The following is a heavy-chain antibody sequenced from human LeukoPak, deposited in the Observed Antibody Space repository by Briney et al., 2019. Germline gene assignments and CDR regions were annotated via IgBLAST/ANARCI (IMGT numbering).Heavy chain of an antibody. D-gene: IGHD5-12*01. J-gene: IGHJ4*02. CDR3: ARSPRGYSGYDFVDY. CDR2: IYTSGST. Sequence: PSETLSLTCTVSGGSISSYYWSWLRQPAGKGLEWIGRIYTSGSTNYNPSLKSRVTMSVDTSKNQFSLKLSSVTAADTAVYYCARSPRGYSGYDFVDYWGQGTLVTVSS. CDR1: GGSISSYY. V-gene: IGHV4-4*07.